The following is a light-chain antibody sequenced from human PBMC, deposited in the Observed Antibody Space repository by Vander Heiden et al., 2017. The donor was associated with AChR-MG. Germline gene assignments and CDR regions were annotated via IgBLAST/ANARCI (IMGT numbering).Light chain of an antibody. CDR2: RDI. J-gene: IGLJ2*01. V-gene: IGLV3-9*01. CDR3: QVWDSSTVV. Sequence: SYELTQPLSVSVALGPPARITCGGDNIGSKKVHWYQQKPGQAPVSVIYRDINRPSGIPGRFAGSNSRNTATLTISRAQAGDEADYYCQVWDSSTVVFGGGTKLTVL. CDR1: NIGSKK.